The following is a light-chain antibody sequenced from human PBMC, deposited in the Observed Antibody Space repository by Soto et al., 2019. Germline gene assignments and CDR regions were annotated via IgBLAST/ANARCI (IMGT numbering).Light chain of an antibody. CDR2: DVS. J-gene: IGKJ4*01. Sequence: EIVLTQSPATLSLSPGERATLSCRASQSVNNYLAWYQQKPGQAPRLLIYDVSNRATGIPARFSGSGSGSDFTLTISSLEREDFAVYYCQHRINWPLTFGGGTKVEIK. CDR1: QSVNNY. V-gene: IGKV3-11*01. CDR3: QHRINWPLT.